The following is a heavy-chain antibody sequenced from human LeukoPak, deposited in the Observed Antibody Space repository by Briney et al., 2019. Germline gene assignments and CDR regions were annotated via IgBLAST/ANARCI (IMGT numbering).Heavy chain of an antibody. CDR2: IWCDGSNK. CDR1: GFTFSSYG. J-gene: IGHJ4*02. Sequence: GESLRLSCAASGFTFSSYGMHWVRQAPGKGLEWVAVIWCDGSNKYYADSVKGRFTISRDNSKNTLYLQKNSLRAEHTAVYYCARETGDYYFDYWGQGTLVTVSS. V-gene: IGHV3-33*01. CDR3: ARETGDYYFDY. D-gene: IGHD4-17*01.